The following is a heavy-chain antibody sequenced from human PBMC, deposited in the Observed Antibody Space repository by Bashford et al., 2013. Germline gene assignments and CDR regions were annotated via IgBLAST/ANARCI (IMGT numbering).Heavy chain of an antibody. CDR2: IIPILGIA. CDR3: ARDLEYSSGWPDGPSYYYYGMDV. Sequence: SVKVSCKASGGTFSSYAISWVRQAPGQGLEWMGRIIPILGIANYAQKFQGRVTITADKSTSTAYMELSSLRSEDTAVYYCARDLEYSSGWPDGPSYYYYGMDVWGQGTTVTVSS. D-gene: IGHD6-19*01. V-gene: IGHV1-69*04. J-gene: IGHJ6*02. CDR1: GGTFSSYA.